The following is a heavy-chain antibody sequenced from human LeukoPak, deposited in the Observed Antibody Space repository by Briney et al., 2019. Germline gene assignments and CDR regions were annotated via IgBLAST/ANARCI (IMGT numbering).Heavy chain of an antibody. CDR1: GYTFTSYG. D-gene: IGHD3-10*01. Sequence: ASVKVSCKASGYTFTSYGISWVRQAPGQGLEWMGWISAYNGNTNNAQKLQGRVTMTTDTSTSTAYMELRSLRSDDTAVYYCARDYGPTHYYGSGTLLSPDYWGQGTLVTVSS. V-gene: IGHV1-18*01. J-gene: IGHJ4*02. CDR3: ARDYGPTHYYGSGTLLSPDY. CDR2: ISAYNGNT.